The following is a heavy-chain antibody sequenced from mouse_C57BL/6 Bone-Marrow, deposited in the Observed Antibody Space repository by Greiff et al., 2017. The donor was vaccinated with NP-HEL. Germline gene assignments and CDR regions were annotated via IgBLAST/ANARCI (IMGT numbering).Heavy chain of an antibody. V-gene: IGHV1-82*01. Sequence: LVESGPELVKPGASVKISCKASGYAFSSSWMNWVKQRPGKGLEWIGRIYPGDGDTNYNGKFKGKATLNADKSSSTAYMQLSSLTSEDSAVYFCAREGRLRRTFDYWGQGTTLTVSS. CDR1: GYAFSSSW. CDR2: IYPGDGDT. D-gene: IGHD2-4*01. CDR3: AREGRLRRTFDY. J-gene: IGHJ2*01.